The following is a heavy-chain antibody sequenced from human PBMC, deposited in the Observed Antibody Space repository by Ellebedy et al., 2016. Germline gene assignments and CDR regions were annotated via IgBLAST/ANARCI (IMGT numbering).Heavy chain of an antibody. J-gene: IGHJ6*02. CDR3: ARVPYPPYDFWSGITTRYYYYGMDV. V-gene: IGHV1-18*01. D-gene: IGHD3-3*01. CDR1: GYTFTSYG. CDR2: ISAYNGNT. Sequence: ASVKVSCKASGYTFTSYGISWVRQAPGQGLEWMGWISAYNGNTNYAQKLQGRVTMTTDTSTSTAYMELRSLRSDDTAVYYCARVPYPPYDFWSGITTRYYYYGMDVWGQGTTVTVSS.